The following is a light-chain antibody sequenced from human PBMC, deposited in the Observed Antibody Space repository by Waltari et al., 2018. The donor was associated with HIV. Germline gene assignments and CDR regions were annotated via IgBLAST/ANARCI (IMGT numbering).Light chain of an antibody. V-gene: IGLV1-44*01. CDR3: AAWDDSLNGPV. CDR1: SSNIGSNT. CDR2: SNN. Sequence: QSVLTQPPSASGTPGQRVTISCSGSSSNIGSNTVNWYQQLTGTAPKHLIYSNNPRPPRVPDRFSRSKSGTSASLAISGLQSEDEADYYCAAWDDSLNGPVFGGGTKLTVL. J-gene: IGLJ2*01.